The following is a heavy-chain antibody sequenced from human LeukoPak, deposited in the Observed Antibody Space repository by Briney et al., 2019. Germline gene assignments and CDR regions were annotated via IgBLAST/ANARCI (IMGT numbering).Heavy chain of an antibody. V-gene: IGHV5-51*01. Sequence: GESLKISCQGSGYSCTSYWIGWVRQMPGKGLEWMGIIYPGDSDTRYSPSFQGQVTISADKSTSTAYLQWSSLKASDTAVYYCARHIYSGSYYLDYWGQGTLVTVSS. CDR3: ARHIYSGSYYLDY. D-gene: IGHD1-26*01. CDR1: GYSCTSYW. CDR2: IYPGDSDT. J-gene: IGHJ4*02.